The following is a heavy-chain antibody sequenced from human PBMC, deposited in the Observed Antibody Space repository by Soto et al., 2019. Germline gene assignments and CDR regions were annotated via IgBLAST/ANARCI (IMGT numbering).Heavy chain of an antibody. J-gene: IGHJ4*02. V-gene: IGHV3-23*01. Sequence: GGSLRLSCAASDFTFSTYAFTWVRQAPGKGLEWVSLITGSGVTTYYADSVKGRFTISRDNSKNTLYLQMNSLRAEDTAVYYCAQALSASIRYFDYWGQGT. CDR3: AQALSASIRYFDY. CDR1: DFTFSTYA. D-gene: IGHD1-26*01. CDR2: ITGSGVTT.